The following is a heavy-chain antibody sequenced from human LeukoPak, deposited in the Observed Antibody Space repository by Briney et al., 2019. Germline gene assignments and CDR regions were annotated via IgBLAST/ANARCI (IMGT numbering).Heavy chain of an antibody. D-gene: IGHD2-2*01. Sequence: GGSLGLSCAASGFTFSSYEMNWVRQAPGKGLEWVSYISSSGSTIYYADSVKGRFTISRDNAKNSLYLQMNSLRAEDTAVYYCARDFGPAPAATVIDYWGQGTLVTVSS. V-gene: IGHV3-48*03. CDR3: ARDFGPAPAATVIDY. CDR2: ISSSGSTI. J-gene: IGHJ4*02. CDR1: GFTFSSYE.